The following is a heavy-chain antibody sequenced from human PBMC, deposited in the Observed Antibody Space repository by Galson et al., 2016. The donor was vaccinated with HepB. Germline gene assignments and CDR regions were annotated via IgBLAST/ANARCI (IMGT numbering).Heavy chain of an antibody. J-gene: IGHJ4*02. CDR1: GYNFISYW. Sequence: QSGAEVKKPGDSLKISCEASGYNFISYWIGWVRQMPGKGLEWMGFIYPADSHTRYSPSVQGHVTISADKSNATAYIQWSSLKASDTAMYYCVISLSGGGCHDYWGEGTLLTVSS. CDR3: VISLSGGGCHDY. CDR2: IYPADSHT. V-gene: IGHV5-51*01. D-gene: IGHD2-15*01.